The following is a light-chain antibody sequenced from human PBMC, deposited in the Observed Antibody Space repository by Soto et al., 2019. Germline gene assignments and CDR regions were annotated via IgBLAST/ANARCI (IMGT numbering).Light chain of an antibody. CDR1: SSDVGAYNY. CDR2: EVT. CDR3: SSKRDSSTLFV. V-gene: IGLV2-14*01. J-gene: IGLJ1*01. Sequence: QSVLTQPASVSGSPGQSITISCTGTSSDVGAYNYVSWYQHHPGKAPKLLIDEVTNRPSGVSDRFSGSKSGNTASLTISGLQAEDEADYYCSSKRDSSTLFVFGTGTKVTVL.